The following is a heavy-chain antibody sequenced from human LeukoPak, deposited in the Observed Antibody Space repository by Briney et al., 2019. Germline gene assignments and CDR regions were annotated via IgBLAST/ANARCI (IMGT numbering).Heavy chain of an antibody. CDR1: GFTFSSYG. CDR3: AKDQGAAAGHFDY. V-gene: IGHV3-30*18. CDR2: ISYDGSNK. J-gene: IGHJ4*02. Sequence: TGGSLRLSCAASGFTFSSYGMHWVRQAPGKGLEWVAVISYDGSNKYYADSVKGRFTISRDNSKSTLYLQMNSLRAEDTAVYYCAKDQGAAAGHFDYWGQGTLVTVSS. D-gene: IGHD6-13*01.